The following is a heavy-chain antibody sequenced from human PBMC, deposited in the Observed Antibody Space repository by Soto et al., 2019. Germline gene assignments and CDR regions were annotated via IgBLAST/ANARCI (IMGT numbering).Heavy chain of an antibody. V-gene: IGHV3-30*18. D-gene: IGHD6-19*01. J-gene: IGHJ4*02. CDR2: ISPDGINK. CDR1: GFTFSAYG. CDR3: VKPSGWYPDY. Sequence: QVQLVESGGGVVQPGGSLRLSCAVSGFTFSAYGRHWFRQAPGKGLEGVAVISPDGINKYYPDSLRGRFTISRDNSKNTLYLQMSSLRGEDTAVYYCVKPSGWYPDYWGQGTHVTVSS.